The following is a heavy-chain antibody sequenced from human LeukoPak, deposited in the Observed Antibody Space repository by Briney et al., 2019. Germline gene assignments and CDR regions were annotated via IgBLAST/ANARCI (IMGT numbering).Heavy chain of an antibody. CDR2: ISSSSATI. D-gene: IGHD3-10*01. J-gene: IGHJ6*02. CDR3: ARDPHYYGSGSYRYYGMDV. V-gene: IGHV3-48*01. CDR1: GFSLSAYN. Sequence: GGSLRLSCEGSGFSLSAYNMNWVRQAPGKGLESVSYISSSSATIFYADSVKGRFTISRDNAKSSLYLQMNSLRAEDTAVYYCARDPHYYGSGSYRYYGMDVWGQGTTVTVSS.